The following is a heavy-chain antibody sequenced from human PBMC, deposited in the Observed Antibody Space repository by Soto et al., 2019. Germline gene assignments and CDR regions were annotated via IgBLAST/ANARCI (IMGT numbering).Heavy chain of an antibody. D-gene: IGHD3-10*01. CDR3: ARGRASGSYYLLDY. J-gene: IGHJ4*02. CDR1: GDTFTTYD. Sequence: ASLKVSCKASGDTFTTYDINWVRQATGHGLEWMGWINPNSGNIGYAQRFQGRVTMTRDTAIRTAYMEVSSLRSDDTAVYYCARGRASGSYYLLDYWSQGTLVTVSS. V-gene: IGHV1-8*01. CDR2: INPNSGNI.